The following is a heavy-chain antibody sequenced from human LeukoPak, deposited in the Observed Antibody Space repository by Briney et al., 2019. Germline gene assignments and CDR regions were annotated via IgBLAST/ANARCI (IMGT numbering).Heavy chain of an antibody. CDR2: IFHSGST. V-gene: IGHV4-38-2*01. J-gene: IGHJ4*02. CDR3: ARHGHYDFWSGYYGLYY. Sequence: SETLSLTCAVSGYSISSGYYWGWIRQPPGKGLEWIGRIFHSGSTYYNLPLKSSVTISVDTSKNQFSLKLRSVTAAETAVYYCARHGHYDFWSGYYGLYYWGQGTLVTVSS. CDR1: GYSISSGYY. D-gene: IGHD3-3*01.